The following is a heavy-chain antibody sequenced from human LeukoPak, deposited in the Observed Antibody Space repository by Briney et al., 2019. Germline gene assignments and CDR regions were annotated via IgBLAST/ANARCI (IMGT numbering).Heavy chain of an antibody. CDR2: INTNTGNP. D-gene: IGHD2-15*01. J-gene: IGHJ4*02. CDR1: GYTFTSYA. V-gene: IGHV7-4-1*02. Sequence: ASVKVSCKASGYTFTSYAMNWVRQAPGQGLEWMGWINTNTGNPMYAQGFTGRFVFSLDTSVNTAYLQISSLKAEDTAVYYCARAPDCSGGSCGDLDYWGQGTLVTVSS. CDR3: ARAPDCSGGSCGDLDY.